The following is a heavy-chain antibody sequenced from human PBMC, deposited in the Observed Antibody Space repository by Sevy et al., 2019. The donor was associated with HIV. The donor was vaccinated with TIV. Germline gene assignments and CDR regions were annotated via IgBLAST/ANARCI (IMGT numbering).Heavy chain of an antibody. CDR2: VYHTGNT. CDR3: ARGPGSCYGGVCSYYFDF. V-gene: IGHV4-4*02. J-gene: IGHJ4*02. Sequence: SEALSLTCAVSGDSLSKNNWWSWVRQPPGKGLEWIGEVYHTGNTNYNPSLKSRVTISLDKSRNQFSLNLSSVTAAETAVYYCARGPGSCYGGVCSYYFDFWGQGTLVTVSS. D-gene: IGHD2-21*01. CDR1: GDSLSKNNW.